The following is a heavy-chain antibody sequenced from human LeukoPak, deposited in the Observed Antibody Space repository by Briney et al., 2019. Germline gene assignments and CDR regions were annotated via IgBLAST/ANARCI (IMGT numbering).Heavy chain of an antibody. CDR3: ARSIAAAGTLFDP. CDR1: GGSISGYY. D-gene: IGHD6-13*01. Sequence: PSETLSLTCTVSGGSISGYYWSWIRQPPGKGLEWIGYIYYSGSTNYNPSLKSRVTISVDTSKNQFSLKLSSVTAADTAVYYCARSIAAAGTLFDPWGQGTLVTVSS. V-gene: IGHV4-59*01. CDR2: IYYSGST. J-gene: IGHJ5*02.